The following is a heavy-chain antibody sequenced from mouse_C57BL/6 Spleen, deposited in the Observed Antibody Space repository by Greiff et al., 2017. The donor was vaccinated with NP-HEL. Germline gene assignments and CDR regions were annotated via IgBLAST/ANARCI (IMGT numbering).Heavy chain of an antibody. J-gene: IGHJ1*01. CDR1: GYTFTSYW. CDR2: IDPSDSYT. V-gene: IGHV1-59*01. D-gene: IGHD1-1*01. Sequence: LQQPGAELVRPGTSVKLSCKASGYTFTSYWMHWVKQRPGQGLEWIGVIDPSDSYTNYNQKFKGKATLTVDTSSSTAYMQLSSLTSEDSAVYYCARWGTVVAHWYFDV. CDR3: ARWGTVVAHWYFDV.